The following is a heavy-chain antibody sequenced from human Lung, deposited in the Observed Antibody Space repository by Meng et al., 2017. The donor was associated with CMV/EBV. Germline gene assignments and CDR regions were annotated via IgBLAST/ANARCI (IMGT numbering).Heavy chain of an antibody. V-gene: IGHV3-48*04. D-gene: IGHD3-16*01. J-gene: IGHJ4*02. CDR3: AKGGGSGRLASDY. CDR1: GFTFSTYS. CDR2: ISSGSSTI. Sequence: ESLKISXAASGFTFSTYSMNWVRQAPGKGLEWISYISSGSSTIYYADSVKGRFSISRDNAEKTLYLHVNNLRGEDTAVYYCAKGGGSGRLASDYCGQGTLVTVSS.